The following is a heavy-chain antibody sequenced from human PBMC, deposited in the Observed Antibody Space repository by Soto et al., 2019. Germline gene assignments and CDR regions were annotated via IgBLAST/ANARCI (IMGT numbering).Heavy chain of an antibody. Sequence: VNVSCKASGYPFPGYYMHWVRQAPGQGLEWMGWINPNSGGTNYAQKFQGRVTMTRDTSISTAYMELSRLRYDDTAVYYCATLKDDGDYPVYYYYGMDGWGQGTTVTVSS. J-gene: IGHJ6*02. CDR2: INPNSGGT. D-gene: IGHD4-17*01. CDR3: ATLKDDGDYPVYYYYGMDG. V-gene: IGHV1-2*02. CDR1: GYPFPGYY.